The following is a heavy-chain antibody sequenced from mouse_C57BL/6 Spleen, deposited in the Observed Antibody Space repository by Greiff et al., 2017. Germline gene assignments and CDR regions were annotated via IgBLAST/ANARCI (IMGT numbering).Heavy chain of an antibody. CDR1: GYTFTDYE. V-gene: IGHV1-15*01. D-gene: IGHD2-5*01. J-gene: IGHJ2*01. CDR3: TRKDYSNYVYYFDY. Sequence: QVQLQQSGAELVRPGASVTLSCKASGYTFTDYEMHWVKQTPVHGLEWIGAIDPETGGTAYNQKFKGKAILTADKSSSTAYMELRSLTSEDSAVYYCTRKDYSNYVYYFDYWGQGPTLTVSS. CDR2: IDPETGGT.